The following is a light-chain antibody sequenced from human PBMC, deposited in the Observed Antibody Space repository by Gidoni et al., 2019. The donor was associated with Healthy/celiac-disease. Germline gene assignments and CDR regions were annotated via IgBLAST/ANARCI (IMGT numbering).Light chain of an antibody. CDR1: QSRLDSDAGNTY. CDR3: MQRIECPSSLT. V-gene: IGKV2-40*01. J-gene: IGKJ4*01. CDR2: TSS. Sequence: EIVMTQSPVSLPVTPGEPASISCRSSQSRLDSDAGNTYLDWYLQKPGQSPQLLIYTSSYRATGVPDRFSGSGSGTDFTLKISRVEAEDVGVYYCMQRIECPSSLTFGGGTKVEIK.